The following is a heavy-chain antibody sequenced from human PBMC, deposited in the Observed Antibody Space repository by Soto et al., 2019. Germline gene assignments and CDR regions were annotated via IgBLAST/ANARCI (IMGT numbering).Heavy chain of an antibody. CDR1: GFTFSSYG. D-gene: IGHD3-10*01. CDR2: ISYDGSNK. V-gene: IGHV3-30*03. CDR3: ASSLWFGELLSPGGY. Sequence: GGSLRLSCAASGFTFSSYGMHWVRQAPGKGLEWVAVISYDGSNKYYADSVKGRFTISRDNSKNTLYLQMNSLRAEDTAVYYCASSLWFGELLSPGGYWGQGTLVTVSS. J-gene: IGHJ4*02.